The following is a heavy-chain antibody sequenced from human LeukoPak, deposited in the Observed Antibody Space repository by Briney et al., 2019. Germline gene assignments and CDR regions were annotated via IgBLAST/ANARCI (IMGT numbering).Heavy chain of an antibody. V-gene: IGHV3-30*03. CDR2: ISYDGSNR. Sequence: GGSLRLSCAASGFTFSSYGMHWVRQAPGKGLEWVAVISYDGSNRYYADSVKGRFTISRDNSKNTLYLQMNSLRAEDTAVYYCNGMDVWGQGTTVTVSS. J-gene: IGHJ6*02. CDR3: NGMDV. CDR1: GFTFSSYG.